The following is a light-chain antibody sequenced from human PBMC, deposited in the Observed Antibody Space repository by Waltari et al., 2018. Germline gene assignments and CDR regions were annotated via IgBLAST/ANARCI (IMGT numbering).Light chain of an antibody. J-gene: IGKJ1*01. Sequence: DIQMTQSPSSLSASVGDRVTITCRASQSMSSYLNWYQQKPGKAPKLLIYAASSLQSGVPSRFSGSGSGTDFTLTISSLQPEDFATYYCQQSYSTPRTFGQGTKAEIK. CDR3: QQSYSTPRT. CDR2: AAS. V-gene: IGKV1-39*01. CDR1: QSMSSY.